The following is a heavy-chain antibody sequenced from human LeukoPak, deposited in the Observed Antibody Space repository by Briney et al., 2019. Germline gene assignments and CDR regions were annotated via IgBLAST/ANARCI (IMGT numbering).Heavy chain of an antibody. CDR3: AREGTTGTTNL. V-gene: IGHV3-7*03. D-gene: IGHD1-1*01. J-gene: IGHJ5*02. CDR2: IKQDGSEK. CDR1: GFTFNFYA. Sequence: GGSLRLSCAASGFTFNFYAMSWVRQAPGKGLEWVANIKQDGSEKYYVDSVKGRFTISRDNAKNSLYLQMNSLRAEDTAVYYCAREGTTGTTNLWGQGTLVTVSS.